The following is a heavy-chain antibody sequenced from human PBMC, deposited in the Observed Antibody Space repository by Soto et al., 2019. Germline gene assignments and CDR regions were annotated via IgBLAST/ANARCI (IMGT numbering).Heavy chain of an antibody. D-gene: IGHD3-10*01. Sequence: EVQLVESGGSLVQPGGSLRLSCAASGFTFSTHTMNWVRQAPWKGLEWLSYISSGSRTIYYADSVMGRFTISRDNAQNSLYLQMHSLRDEYTAVYYCATGSGNGSGYWGQGTMVTVSS. J-gene: IGHJ4*02. CDR2: ISSGSRTI. CDR3: ATGSGNGSGY. CDR1: GFTFSTHT. V-gene: IGHV3-48*02.